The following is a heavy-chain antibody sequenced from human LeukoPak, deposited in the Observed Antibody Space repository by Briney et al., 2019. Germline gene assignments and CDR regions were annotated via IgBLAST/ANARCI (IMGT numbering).Heavy chain of an antibody. V-gene: IGHV4-59*01. D-gene: IGHD6-6*01. CDR2: IYYSGST. J-gene: IGHJ5*02. CDR3: ARARGDIAARSEGFDP. Sequence: SETLSLTFTVSGGSISSYYWSWIRQPPGKGLEWIGYIYYSGSTNYNPSLKSRVTISVDTSKNQFSLKLSSVTAADTAVYYCARARGDIAARSEGFDPWGHGTLVTVSS. CDR1: GGSISSYY.